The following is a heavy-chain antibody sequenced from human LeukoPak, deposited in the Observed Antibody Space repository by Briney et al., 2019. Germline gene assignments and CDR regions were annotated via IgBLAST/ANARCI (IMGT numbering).Heavy chain of an antibody. CDR2: ISAYNGNT. CDR3: AIYSSTCCAFDI. V-gene: IGHV1-18*01. D-gene: IGHD6-13*01. CDR1: GYTFSSYG. J-gene: IGHJ3*02. Sequence: GASVKVSCKASGYTFSSYGISWVRQAPGQGLEWMGWISAYNGNTNYAQKLQGRVTMTTDTSTSTAYMELRSLTSDDTAVYYCAIYSSTCCAFDIWGQGTMVTVSS.